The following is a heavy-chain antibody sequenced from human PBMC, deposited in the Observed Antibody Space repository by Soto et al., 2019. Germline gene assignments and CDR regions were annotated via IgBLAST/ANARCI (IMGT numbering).Heavy chain of an antibody. J-gene: IGHJ4*02. Sequence: EVQLLESGGGLVQPGGSLRLSCAASGFTFSSCAMVWVRQAPGKGLEWVSGISGNGGSTYYADSVKGRFTISRYTSKNTLYLQMDSLVAEYTAIYDCAKGVSDGHDYYDCWGQGTLGTVSS. CDR1: GFTFSSCA. CDR3: AKGVSDGHDYYDC. D-gene: IGHD3-16*01. V-gene: IGHV3-23*01. CDR2: ISGNGGST.